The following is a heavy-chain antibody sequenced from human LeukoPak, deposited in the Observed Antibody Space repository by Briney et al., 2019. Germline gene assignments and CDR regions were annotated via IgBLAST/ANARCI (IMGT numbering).Heavy chain of an antibody. D-gene: IGHD1-26*01. CDR3: ATNIVGATGMGYFVY. J-gene: IGHJ4*02. CDR2: FDPEDGET. Sequence: ASPKVSCTLSGYTLTALSMHCVRQAPGKGLEWRGGFDPEDGETIYAQTLQGRVTMTEETSTDTAYMELSSLRCEDTAVYYCATNIVGATGMGYFVYWGQGPLVSVSS. V-gene: IGHV1-24*01. CDR1: GYTLTALS.